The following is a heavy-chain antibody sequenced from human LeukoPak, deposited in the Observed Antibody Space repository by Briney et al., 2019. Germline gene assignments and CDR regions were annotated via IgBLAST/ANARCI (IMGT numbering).Heavy chain of an antibody. Sequence: ASVKVSCKVSGYTLTELSMHWVRQAPGKGLEWMGGFDPEDGETIYAQKFQGRVTMTEDTSTDTAYMELSSLRSEDTAVYYCATNPYYDILTGYGGGVLLDYWGQGTLVTVSS. CDR2: FDPEDGET. CDR3: ATNPYYDILTGYGGGVLLDY. D-gene: IGHD3-9*01. CDR1: GYTLTELS. J-gene: IGHJ4*02. V-gene: IGHV1-24*01.